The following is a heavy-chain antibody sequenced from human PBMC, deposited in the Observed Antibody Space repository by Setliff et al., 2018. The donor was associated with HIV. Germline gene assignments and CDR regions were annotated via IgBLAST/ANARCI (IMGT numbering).Heavy chain of an antibody. CDR3: ARRTLITGYDY. CDR2: IDYNEIT. V-gene: IGHV4-39*01. Sequence: PSETLSLTCTVSGDSVSRSNYYWTWIRQPPGKGLEWIGSIDYNEITYYNPSLKSRVTLTVDTPKNQFSLYLSSVTASDTAVYYCARRTLITGYDYWGQGTLVTVSS. J-gene: IGHJ4*02. D-gene: IGHD3-16*01. CDR1: GDSVSRSNYY.